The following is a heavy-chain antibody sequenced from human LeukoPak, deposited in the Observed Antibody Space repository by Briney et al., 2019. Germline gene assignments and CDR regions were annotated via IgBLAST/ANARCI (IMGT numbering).Heavy chain of an antibody. V-gene: IGHV3-15*01. CDR3: ATEGGSGSYYGDDAFDM. D-gene: IGHD3-10*01. J-gene: IGHJ3*02. CDR2: IQSIVNGGTT. CDR1: GITFSDTW. Sequence: GRSLRLSCAASGITFSDTWMSWVRRAPGKGLEWVARIQSIVNGGTTDYAAPVKGRFTISRDDSKNTLSLQMNSLKTEDTAVHYCATEGGSGSYYGDDAFDMWGQGTMVTVSS.